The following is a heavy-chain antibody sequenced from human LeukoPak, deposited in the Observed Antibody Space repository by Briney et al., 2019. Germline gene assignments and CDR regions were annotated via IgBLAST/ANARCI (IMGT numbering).Heavy chain of an antibody. V-gene: IGHV4-39*01. CDR1: GGSISSGGYY. Sequence: SETLSLTCTVSGGSISSGGYYWGWIRQPPGKGLEWIGSIYYSGSTYYNPSLKSRVTISVDTSKNQFSLKLSSVTAADTAVYYCARHLDIVATMGFDYWGQGTLVTVSS. CDR3: ARHLDIVATMGFDY. D-gene: IGHD5-12*01. J-gene: IGHJ4*02. CDR2: IYYSGST.